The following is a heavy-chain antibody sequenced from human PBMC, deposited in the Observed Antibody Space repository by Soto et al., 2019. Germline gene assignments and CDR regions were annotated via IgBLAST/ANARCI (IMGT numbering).Heavy chain of an antibody. CDR3: AIGTTCGCYCYLYAFDI. J-gene: IGHJ3*02. Sequence: ASVKVSCKASGGTFSSYAISWVRQAPGQGLEWMGGISPIFGKANYAQKLQGRVTITADKSTSTAYMELRSLRSEDTAVYYCAIGTTCGCYCYLYAFDIWGQGTMVTVSS. CDR2: ISPIFGKA. CDR1: GGTFSSYA. D-gene: IGHD2-21*02. V-gene: IGHV1-69*06.